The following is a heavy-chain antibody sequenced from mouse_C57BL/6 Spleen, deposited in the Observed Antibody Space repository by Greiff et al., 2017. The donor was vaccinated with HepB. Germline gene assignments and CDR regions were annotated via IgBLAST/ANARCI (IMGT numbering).Heavy chain of an antibody. Sequence: VQLQQSGAELAKPGASVKLSCKASGYTITSYWMHWVKQRPGQGLEWIGYINPSSGYTKYNQKFKDKATLTADKSSSTAYMQLSSLTYEDSAVYYCARNYGNYFYAMDYWGQGTSVTVSS. V-gene: IGHV1-7*01. D-gene: IGHD2-1*01. CDR3: ARNYGNYFYAMDY. CDR1: GYTITSYW. J-gene: IGHJ4*01. CDR2: INPSSGYT.